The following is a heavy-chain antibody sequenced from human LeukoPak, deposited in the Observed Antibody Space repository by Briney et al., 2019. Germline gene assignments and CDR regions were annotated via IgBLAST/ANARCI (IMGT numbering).Heavy chain of an antibody. J-gene: IGHJ6*03. CDR3: ARGRYYGSGYYMDV. CDR2: INPNSGGT. D-gene: IGHD3-10*01. Sequence: GASVKVSCKASGGTFSSYAISWVRQAPGQGLEWMGWINPNSGGTNYAQKFQGRVTMTRDTSISTAYMELSRLRSDDTAVYYCARGRYYGSGYYMDVWGKGTTVTVSS. CDR1: GGTFSSYA. V-gene: IGHV1-2*02.